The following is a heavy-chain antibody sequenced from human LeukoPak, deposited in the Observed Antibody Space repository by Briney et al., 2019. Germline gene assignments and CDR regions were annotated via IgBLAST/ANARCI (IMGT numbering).Heavy chain of an antibody. CDR2: ISSSSSYI. V-gene: IGHV3-21*01. Sequence: GGSLRLSCAASGFTFSSYSMNWVRQAPGKGLEWVSSISSSSSYIYYADSVKGRFTISRDNAKNSLYLQMNSLRAEDTAVYYCAKDQSAAAYYYGSGSLDYWGQGTLVTVSS. D-gene: IGHD3-10*01. J-gene: IGHJ4*02. CDR3: AKDQSAAAYYYGSGSLDY. CDR1: GFTFSSYS.